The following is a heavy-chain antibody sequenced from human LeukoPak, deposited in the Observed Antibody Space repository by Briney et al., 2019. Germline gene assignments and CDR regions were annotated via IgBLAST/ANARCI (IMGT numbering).Heavy chain of an antibody. CDR1: GSTFSSYA. CDR3: ARVAAAGTQRGLGVDY. D-gene: IGHD6-13*01. V-gene: IGHV3-30-3*01. J-gene: IGHJ4*02. Sequence: GGSLRLSCAASGSTFSSYAMHWVRQAPGKGLEWVAVISYDGSNKYYADSVKGRFTISRDNSKNTLYLQMNSLRAEDTAVYYCARVAAAGTQRGLGVDYWGQGTLVTVSS. CDR2: ISYDGSNK.